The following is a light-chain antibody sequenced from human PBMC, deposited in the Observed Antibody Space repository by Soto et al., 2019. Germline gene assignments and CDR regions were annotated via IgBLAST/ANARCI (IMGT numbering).Light chain of an antibody. CDR3: QQYTNWPPIT. V-gene: IGKV3-11*01. CDR2: GAS. Sequence: EIVLTLSPATLSLSPWERATLSCMASQSVSSYLAWYQQKPGQAPRLLIFGASSRATGIPDRFSGSGSGTDFTLTISNLQSEDFAVYYCQQYTNWPPITVGQGTRLEI. J-gene: IGKJ5*01. CDR1: QSVSSY.